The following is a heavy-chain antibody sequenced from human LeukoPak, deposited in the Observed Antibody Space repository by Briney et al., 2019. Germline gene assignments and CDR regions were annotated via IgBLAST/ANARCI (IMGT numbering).Heavy chain of an antibody. J-gene: IGHJ5*01. CDR1: GFTFSNYW. CDR2: ISPDGNYG. V-gene: IGHV3-74*01. Sequence: GGSLRLSCAASGFTFSNYWIHWVRQVPGKGLVWVSRISPDGNYGNYADSVKGRFTISRDNAKNTVYLQMNSLRSEDTALFYCVRDWDHYDFDSWGQGTLVTISS. CDR3: VRDWDHYDFDS. D-gene: IGHD3-3*01.